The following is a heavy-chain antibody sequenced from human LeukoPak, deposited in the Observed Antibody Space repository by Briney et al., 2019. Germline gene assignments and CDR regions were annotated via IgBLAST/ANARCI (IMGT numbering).Heavy chain of an antibody. CDR2: IYYSGST. CDR1: GGSISGYY. CDR3: ARDRPRSYYDSSGYYAFDI. V-gene: IGHV4-59*01. J-gene: IGHJ3*02. Sequence: SETLSLTCTVSGGSISGYYWSWIRQPPGKGLEWIGYIYYSGSTNYNPSLKSRVTISVDTSKNQFSLKLSSVTAADTAVYYCARDRPRSYYDSSGYYAFDIWGQGTMVTVSS. D-gene: IGHD3-22*01.